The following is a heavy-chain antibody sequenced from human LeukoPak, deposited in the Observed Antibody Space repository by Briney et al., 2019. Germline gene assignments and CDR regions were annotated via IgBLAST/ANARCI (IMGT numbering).Heavy chain of an antibody. V-gene: IGHV3-9*01. CDR2: LTWNSDAL. CDR1: GFTFDDFS. CDR3: AKNTTSFLRGLPYN. Sequence: GGSLRLFCGASGFTFDDFSMHWVRQAPGKGLEWISGLTWNSDALVYADSVKGRFTMSRDNAKNSIYLQMNSLRPEDTALYYCAKNTTSFLRGLPYNWGQGTLVTVSS. D-gene: IGHD3-10*01. J-gene: IGHJ4*02.